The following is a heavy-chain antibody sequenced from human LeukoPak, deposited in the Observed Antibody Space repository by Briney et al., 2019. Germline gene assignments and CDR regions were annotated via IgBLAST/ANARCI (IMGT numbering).Heavy chain of an antibody. Sequence: ASVKVSCKASGYTFSSYDINWVRQATGQGLEWMGWMNRNSGNTGYAQKFQGRVTITRNTSISTAYMELSSLRSEDTAVYYCARRGGYCSGGSCYHLGYWGQGTLVTVSS. J-gene: IGHJ4*02. V-gene: IGHV1-8*03. CDR3: ARRGGYCSGGSCYHLGY. CDR1: GYTFSSYD. D-gene: IGHD2-15*01. CDR2: MNRNSGNT.